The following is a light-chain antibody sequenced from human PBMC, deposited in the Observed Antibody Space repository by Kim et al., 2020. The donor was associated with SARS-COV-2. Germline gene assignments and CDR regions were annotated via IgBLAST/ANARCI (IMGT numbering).Light chain of an antibody. CDR2: RNN. Sequence: GPRVPISSSGSSSNIGSNYVYWYQQLPGTAPNLLIYRNNQRPSGVPDRFSGSKSGPSASLAISGLRSEDEADYYCAAWDDSLSGVVFGGGTQLTVL. CDR1: SSNIGSNY. V-gene: IGLV1-47*01. J-gene: IGLJ2*01. CDR3: AAWDDSLSGVV.